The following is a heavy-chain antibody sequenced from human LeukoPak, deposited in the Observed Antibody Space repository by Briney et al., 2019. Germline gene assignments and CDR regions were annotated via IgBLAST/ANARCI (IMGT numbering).Heavy chain of an antibody. J-gene: IGHJ4*02. D-gene: IGHD3-22*01. CDR3: ARRAYYYDSSGYTHLALDY. Sequence: SVKVSCKASGGTFSSYAISWVRQAPGQGLEWMGGIIPIFGTANYAQKFQGRVTITADESTSTAYMELSSLRSEDTAVYYCARRAYYYDSSGYTHLALDYWGQGTLVTVSS. V-gene: IGHV1-69*13. CDR2: IIPIFGTA. CDR1: GGTFSSYA.